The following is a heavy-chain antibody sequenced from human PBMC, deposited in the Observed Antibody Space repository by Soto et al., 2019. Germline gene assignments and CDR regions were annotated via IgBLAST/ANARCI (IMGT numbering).Heavy chain of an antibody. CDR1: GGSISSYY. V-gene: IGHV4-59*08. CDR3: ARRWGSAADY. CDR2: IYYSGST. D-gene: IGHD2-15*01. J-gene: IGHJ4*02. Sequence: QVQLQESGPGLVKPPETLSLTCTVSGGSISSYYWSWIRQPPGKGLEWIGYIYYSGSTNYNPSLKSRVTISVDTSKNQFSLKLSSVTAADTAVYYCARRWGSAADYWGQGTLVTVSS.